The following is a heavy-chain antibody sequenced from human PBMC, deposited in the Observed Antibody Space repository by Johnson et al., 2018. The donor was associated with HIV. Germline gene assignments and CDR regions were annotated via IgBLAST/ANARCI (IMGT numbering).Heavy chain of an antibody. Sequence: QVQLVESGGGVVQPGRSLRLSCAASGFTFSSYAMHWVRQAPGKGLEWVAVISYDGSQKYYADSVQGRFTISRDNSKNTLYLQMNSLRAEDTAVYYCARDQGTPIIGGVAFDIWGQGTMVTVSS. CDR1: GFTFSSYA. V-gene: IGHV3-30-3*01. J-gene: IGHJ3*02. CDR2: ISYDGSQK. CDR3: ARDQGTPIIGGVAFDI. D-gene: IGHD4-23*01.